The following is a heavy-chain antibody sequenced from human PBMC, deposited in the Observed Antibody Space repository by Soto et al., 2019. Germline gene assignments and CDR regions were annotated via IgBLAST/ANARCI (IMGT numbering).Heavy chain of an antibody. V-gene: IGHV5-51*01. CDR2: IYPGDSDT. J-gene: IGHJ1*01. D-gene: IGHD6-19*01. Sequence: GESLKISCKGSGYSFTSYWIGWVRQMPGKGLEWMGIIYPGDSDTRYSPSFQGQVTISADKSISTAYLQWSSLKASDTAMYYCARARSSGWYGGFEYFQHWGQGTLVTVSS. CDR1: GYSFTSYW. CDR3: ARARSSGWYGGFEYFQH.